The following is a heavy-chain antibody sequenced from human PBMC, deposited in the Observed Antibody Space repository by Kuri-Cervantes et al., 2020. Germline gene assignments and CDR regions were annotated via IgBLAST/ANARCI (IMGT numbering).Heavy chain of an antibody. V-gene: IGHV1-18*01. CDR3: ARARTPPYYFDY. J-gene: IGHJ4*02. CDR2: ISAYNGNT. CDR1: GFTFTSSA. Sequence: ASVKVSCKASGFTFTSSAVQWVRQAPGQGLEWMGWISAYNGNTNYAQKLQGRVTMTTDTSTSTAYMELRSLRSDDTAVYYCARARTPPYYFDYWGQGTLVTVSS.